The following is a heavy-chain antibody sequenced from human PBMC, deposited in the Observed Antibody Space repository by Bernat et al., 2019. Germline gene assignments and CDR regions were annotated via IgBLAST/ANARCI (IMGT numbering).Heavy chain of an antibody. V-gene: IGHV3-7*03. CDR1: GFTFSNYW. Sequence: EVQLVESGGDSVQPGGSLRLSCAASGFTFSNYWMAWVRQAPGKRPEWVANMNPDGSQKYHVVSIKGRFTISRDNVNKSLYLKMSSLRAEETAVYYGARDPGWHAVDPWGQGTLVTVSS. CDR2: MNPDGSQK. CDR3: ARDPGWHAVDP. J-gene: IGHJ5*02. D-gene: IGHD2-15*01.